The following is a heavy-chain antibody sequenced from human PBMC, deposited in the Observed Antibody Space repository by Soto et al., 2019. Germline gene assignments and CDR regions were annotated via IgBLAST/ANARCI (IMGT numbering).Heavy chain of an antibody. CDR3: AREGGTRGHXXYYFDY. CDR2: IWYDGSNK. CDR1: GFTFSSYG. D-gene: IGHD3-16*01. Sequence: QVQLVESGGGVVQPGRSLRLSCAASGFTFSSYGMHWVRQAPGKGLEWVAVIWYDGSNKYYADSVKGRFTISRDNSKNTLYLQMNSLRAEDTAVYYCAREGGTRGHXXYYFDYWGXGTLVTVSS. J-gene: IGHJ4*02. V-gene: IGHV3-33*01.